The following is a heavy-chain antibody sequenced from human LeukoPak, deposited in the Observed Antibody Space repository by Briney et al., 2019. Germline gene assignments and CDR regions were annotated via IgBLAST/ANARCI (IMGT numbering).Heavy chain of an antibody. CDR2: ISWNSGSI. V-gene: IGHV3-9*01. CDR1: GFTFDDYA. D-gene: IGHD3-9*01. J-gene: IGHJ4*02. CDR3: AKDIRYYDILTGSSFDY. Sequence: GGSLRLSCAASGFTFDDYAMHWVRQAPGKGLEWVSGISWNSGSIGYADSVKGRFTISRDNAKNSLYLQMNSLRAEDTALYYCAKDIRYYDILTGSSFDYWGQGTLVTVSS.